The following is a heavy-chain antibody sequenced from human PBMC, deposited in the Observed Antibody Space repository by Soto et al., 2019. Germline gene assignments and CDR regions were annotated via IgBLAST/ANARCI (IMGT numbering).Heavy chain of an antibody. D-gene: IGHD3-3*01. J-gene: IGHJ4*02. CDR3: ARGGVSTRTFDY. CDR1: GYNFAGYW. CDR2: IYPSDSDT. V-gene: IGHV5-51*01. Sequence: XESLTISYKGSGYNFAGYWIAWVRQMPGKGLELMGIIYPSDSDTRYRPSFQGQVTISADKSISSAYLQWSSLRASDTAMYYCARGGVSTRTFDYWGQGTPVTVSS.